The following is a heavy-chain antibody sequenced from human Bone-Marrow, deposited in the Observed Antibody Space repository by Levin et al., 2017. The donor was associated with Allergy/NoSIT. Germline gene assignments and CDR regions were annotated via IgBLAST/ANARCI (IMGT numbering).Heavy chain of an antibody. CDR3: ARTHTSMVPSAFDI. J-gene: IGHJ3*02. D-gene: IGHD5-18*01. Sequence: SETLSLTCAVSGSSISSGDYWGWIRQPPGKGLEWIGTIYHSGSSYYNPSLKSRVTISVDTPKNQFSLVLSSVTAADTAFYYCARTHTSMVPSAFDIWGQGTMVAVSS. CDR2: IYHSGSS. V-gene: IGHV4-38-2*01. CDR1: GSSISSGDY.